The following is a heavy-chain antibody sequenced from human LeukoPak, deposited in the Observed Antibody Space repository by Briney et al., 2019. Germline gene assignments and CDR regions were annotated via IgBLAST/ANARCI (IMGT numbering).Heavy chain of an antibody. CDR3: ARCFWGSSYYGMDV. J-gene: IGHJ6*04. V-gene: IGHV3-74*01. CDR2: INSDESST. D-gene: IGHD7-27*01. Sequence: PGGSLRLSCAASGFTFSDYWMQWVRQAPGKGLVWVSRINSDESSTTYADSVKGRFTISRDNAKNTLYLQVNSLRPEDTAVYYCARCFWGSSYYGMDVWGKGTTVTVSS. CDR1: GFTFSDYW.